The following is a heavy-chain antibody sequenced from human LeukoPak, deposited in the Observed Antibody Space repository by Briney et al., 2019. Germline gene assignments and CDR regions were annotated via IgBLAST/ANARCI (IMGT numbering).Heavy chain of an antibody. Sequence: GESLKISCKGSGYRFANYWIGWVRRVPEKGLEWMGIIHPSDSDTRYSPSFQGQVTMSVDKSISTAYLQWSSLKASDTAIYYCARRQLGSGTFLDYWGQGTLVTVSS. CDR2: IHPSDSDT. D-gene: IGHD3-10*01. V-gene: IGHV5-51*01. CDR3: ARRQLGSGTFLDY. J-gene: IGHJ4*02. CDR1: GYRFANYW.